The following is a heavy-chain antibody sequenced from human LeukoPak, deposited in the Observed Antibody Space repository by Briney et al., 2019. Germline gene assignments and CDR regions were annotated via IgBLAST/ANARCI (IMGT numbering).Heavy chain of an antibody. J-gene: IGHJ4*02. CDR1: GYTFTSYD. Sequence: GASVKVSCKASGYTFTSYDINWVRQATGQGLEWMGWINPNSGNTGYAQKFQGRVTMTRNTSISTAYMELSSLRSEDTAVYYCARGLYSSTGTANYWGQGTLVTVSS. D-gene: IGHD1-1*01. CDR2: INPNSGNT. CDR3: ARGLYSSTGTANY. V-gene: IGHV1-8*01.